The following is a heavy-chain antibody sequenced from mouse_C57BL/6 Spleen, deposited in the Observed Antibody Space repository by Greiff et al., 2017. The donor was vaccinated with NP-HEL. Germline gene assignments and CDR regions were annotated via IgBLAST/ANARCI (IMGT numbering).Heavy chain of an antibody. J-gene: IGHJ1*03. Sequence: EVQLQQSGAELVRPGASVKLSCTASGFNIKDYYMHWVKQRPEQGLEWIGRIDPEDGDTEYAPKFQGKATMTADTSSNTAYLQLSSLTSEDTAVYYCTTRGDYYGSSYDWYFDVWGTGTTVTVSS. D-gene: IGHD1-1*01. CDR1: GFNIKDYY. CDR2: IDPEDGDT. CDR3: TTRGDYYGSSYDWYFDV. V-gene: IGHV14-1*01.